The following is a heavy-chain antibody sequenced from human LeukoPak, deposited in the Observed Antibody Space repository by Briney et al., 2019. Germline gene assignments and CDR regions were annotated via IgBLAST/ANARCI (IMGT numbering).Heavy chain of an antibody. V-gene: IGHV3-74*01. CDR2: ISSDGSIT. CDR1: GFTFSNYW. J-gene: IGHJ4*02. Sequence: GGSLRLSCATSGFTFSNYWMHWVRQAPGKGLVWVSRISSDGSITSYADSVKGRFTISRDNAKNSLYLQMNSLRAEDTAVYYCASSFADGQQPSFFDYWGQGTLVTVSS. CDR3: ASSFADGQQPSFFDY. D-gene: IGHD1/OR15-1a*01.